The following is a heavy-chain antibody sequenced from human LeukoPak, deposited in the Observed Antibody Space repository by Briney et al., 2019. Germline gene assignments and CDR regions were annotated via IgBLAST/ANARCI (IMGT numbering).Heavy chain of an antibody. CDR1: GGSISSSSYY. D-gene: IGHD1-26*01. CDR2: IYYSGST. V-gene: IGHV4-39*07. CDR3: PREKLRRFDY. J-gene: IGHJ4*02. Sequence: NSSETLSLTCTVSGGSISSSSYYWGWIRQPPGKGLEWIGSIYYSGSTYYNPSLKSRVTISVDTSKNQFSLKLSSVTAADTAAYYCPREKLRRFDYWGQGTLVTVSS.